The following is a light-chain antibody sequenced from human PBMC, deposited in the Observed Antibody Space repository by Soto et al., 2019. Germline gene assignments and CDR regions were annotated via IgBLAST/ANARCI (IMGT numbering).Light chain of an antibody. V-gene: IGKV3-20*01. CDR3: QLYGGSHMFS. Sequence: EIELTQSPGTLSLSPGEGAALSCRTSQSISSSYLAWYQQKPGQAPRLLIYAASSRATGIPDRFSGSGSGTDFTLTISRLEPEDFAVYYCQLYGGSHMFSFGQGTKLEIK. CDR1: QSISSSY. CDR2: AAS. J-gene: IGKJ2*01.